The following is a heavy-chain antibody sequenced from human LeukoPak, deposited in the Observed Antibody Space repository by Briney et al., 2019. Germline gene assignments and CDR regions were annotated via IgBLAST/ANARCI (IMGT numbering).Heavy chain of an antibody. J-gene: IGHJ5*02. CDR3: ARDRRTHYYGSGSS. CDR1: GRSISSGDYY. D-gene: IGHD3-10*01. V-gene: IGHV4-30-4*08. CDR2: IYYSGST. Sequence: SETLSLTCTVSGRSISSGDYYWSWIRQPPGKGLEWIGYIYYSGSTYYNPSLKSRVTISVDTSKNQFSLKLSSVTAADTAVYYCARDRRTHYYGSGSSWGQGTLVTVSS.